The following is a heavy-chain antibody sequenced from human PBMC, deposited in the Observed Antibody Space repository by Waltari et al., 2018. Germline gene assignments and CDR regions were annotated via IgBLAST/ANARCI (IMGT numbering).Heavy chain of an antibody. CDR2: IKARTDGGAR. CDR1: GFTFSHAW. D-gene: IGHD3-22*01. CDR3: TTACILGCYGADY. J-gene: IGHJ4*02. V-gene: IGHV3-15*01. Sequence: EVQLVESGGGLVKPGGSLRLSCSASGFTFSHAWMNWVRQAPGKGLEWVGRIKARTDGGARDFAAVVEGRFTISRDDSENTAYLQMNSLRSEDTAVYYCTTACILGCYGADYWGQGVLVTVSS.